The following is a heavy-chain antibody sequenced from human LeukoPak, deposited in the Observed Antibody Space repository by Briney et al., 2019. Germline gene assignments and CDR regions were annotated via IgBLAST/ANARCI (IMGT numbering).Heavy chain of an antibody. CDR1: GFTFSSYA. V-gene: IGHV3-49*04. CDR2: IRSKAYGGTT. Sequence: GGSLRLSCAASGFTFSSYAMHWVRQAPGKGLEWVGFIRSKAYGGTTEYAASVKGRFTISRDDSKSIAYPQMNSLKTEDTAVYYCTPTVTTDYWGQGTLVTVSS. D-gene: IGHD4-17*01. CDR3: TPTVTTDY. J-gene: IGHJ4*02.